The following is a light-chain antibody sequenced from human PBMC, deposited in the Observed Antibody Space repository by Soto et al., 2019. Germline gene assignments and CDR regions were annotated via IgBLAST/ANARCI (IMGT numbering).Light chain of an antibody. CDR1: QSVSSNY. CDR3: QQYGSSPWT. J-gene: IGKJ1*01. CDR2: GAS. Sequence: ELVLTQSPGTLSLSPGERATLSCRASQSVSSNYLAWYQQKPGQAPRLLIYGASSRATDIPDRFSGSGSGTDFTLTIRRLEPEDFAVYYCQQYGSSPWTFVQGTKVESK. V-gene: IGKV3-20*01.